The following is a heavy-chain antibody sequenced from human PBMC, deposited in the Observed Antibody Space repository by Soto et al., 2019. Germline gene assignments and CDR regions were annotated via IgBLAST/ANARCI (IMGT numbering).Heavy chain of an antibody. CDR1: GYTFTSYG. Sequence: GASVKVSCKASGYTFTSYGISWVRRAPGQGLEWMGWISAYNGNTNYAQKLQGRVTMTTDTSTSTAYMELRSLRSDDTAVYYCAREGYYDSSGSTFDYWGQGTQVTVSS. CDR3: AREGYYDSSGSTFDY. D-gene: IGHD3-22*01. CDR2: ISAYNGNT. V-gene: IGHV1-18*04. J-gene: IGHJ4*02.